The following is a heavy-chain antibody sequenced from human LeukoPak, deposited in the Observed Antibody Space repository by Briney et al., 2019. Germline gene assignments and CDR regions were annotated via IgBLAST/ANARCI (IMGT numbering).Heavy chain of an antibody. Sequence: SETLSLTCSVSDGSISSGYYYWAWIRQPPGKGPEWIGSIYYSGTTYPNPSLKSRVTISVDTSKNQFSLKLSSVTAADTAVYYCASEAYYYDSSGYYKYWGQGTLVTVSS. CDR1: DGSISSGYYY. CDR3: ASEAYYYDSSGYYKY. J-gene: IGHJ4*02. V-gene: IGHV4-39*07. D-gene: IGHD3-22*01. CDR2: IYYSGTT.